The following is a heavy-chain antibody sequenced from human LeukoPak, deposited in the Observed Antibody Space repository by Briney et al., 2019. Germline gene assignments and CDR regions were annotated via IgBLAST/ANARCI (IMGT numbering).Heavy chain of an antibody. Sequence: GGSLRLSCAAYGLSVNSHYLSWVRQAPGKGLGWVSVLYYGGNTYYADSVRGRFTVSSDSSRNTLNLQMNSLRAEDTAVYYCARGMSGYSSYDLWGQGTLVTVSS. CDR2: LYYGGNT. J-gene: IGHJ4*02. CDR3: ARGMSGYSSYDL. D-gene: IGHD5-12*01. CDR1: GLSVNSHY. V-gene: IGHV3-66*01.